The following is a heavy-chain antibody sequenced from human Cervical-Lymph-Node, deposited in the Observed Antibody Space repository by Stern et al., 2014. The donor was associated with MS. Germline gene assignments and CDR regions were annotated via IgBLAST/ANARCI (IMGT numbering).Heavy chain of an antibody. J-gene: IGHJ4*02. D-gene: IGHD2-2*01. CDR3: ARVKPAAILDS. CDR2: INTNTGNT. Sequence: QVQLVQSGSELKKPGASVKVSCKVSGYTFTRNAMNWVRQAPGQRLEWMGWINTNTGNTAYAQGFTGRFVFSLDTSVSTAYLQISSLKTEDTAIYYCARVKPAAILDSWGQGTLVTVSS. V-gene: IGHV7-4-1*02. CDR1: GYTFTRNA.